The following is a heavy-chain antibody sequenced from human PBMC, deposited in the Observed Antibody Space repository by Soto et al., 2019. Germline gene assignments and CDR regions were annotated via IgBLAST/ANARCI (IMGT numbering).Heavy chain of an antibody. CDR3: ARGVINYYYDSSGYPEDAFDI. CDR1: GYTFTSYG. D-gene: IGHD3-22*01. CDR2: ISAYNGNT. Sequence: ASVKVSCKASGYTFTSYGISWVRQAPGQGLEWMGWISAYNGNTNYAQKLQGRVTMTTDTSTSTAYMELSSLRSEDTAVYYCARGVINYYYDSSGYPEDAFDIWGQGTMVTVS. V-gene: IGHV1-18*01. J-gene: IGHJ3*02.